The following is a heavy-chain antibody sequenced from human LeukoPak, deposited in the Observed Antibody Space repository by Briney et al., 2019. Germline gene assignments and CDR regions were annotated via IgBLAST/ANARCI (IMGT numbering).Heavy chain of an antibody. CDR2: IIVDNGNT. V-gene: IGHV1-3*01. Sequence: ASVKVSCKASGYTFNTNSIFWVRQAPGQRLEWMGWIIVDNGNTRYSQKFQDRVTITKDTSASTAYMELSSLTSEDTAVYYCAGEVQGGGGGLDNWGQGTVVTVSS. CDR3: AGEVQGGGGGLDN. CDR1: GYTFNTNS. D-gene: IGHD3-10*01. J-gene: IGHJ3*02.